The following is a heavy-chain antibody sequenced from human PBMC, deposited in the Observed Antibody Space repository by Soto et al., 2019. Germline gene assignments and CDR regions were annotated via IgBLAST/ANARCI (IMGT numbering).Heavy chain of an antibody. CDR2: IYYSGST. D-gene: IGHD3-3*01. J-gene: IGHJ6*03. CDR1: GGSISSYY. CDR3: ARLGPGYDFWSGYYSYYYMDV. Sequence: PSETLSLTCTVSGGSISSYYWSWIRQPPGKGLEWIGYIYYSGSTNYNPSLKSRVTISVDTSTNQFSLKLSSVTAADTAVYYCARLGPGYDFWSGYYSYYYMDVWGKGTTVTSP. V-gene: IGHV4-59*01.